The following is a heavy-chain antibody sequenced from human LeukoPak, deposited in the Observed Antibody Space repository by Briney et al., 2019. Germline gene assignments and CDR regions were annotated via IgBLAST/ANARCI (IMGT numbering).Heavy chain of an antibody. V-gene: IGHV3-15*01. CDR3: TTERGYCGYDN. Sequence: PGGSLRLSCAASGLTFTNAWMSWVRQAPGKGLEWVGRIKSKTDGGTTAYAAPVKGRFTISRDDSKNTLYLQMNSLKTEDTALYYCTTERGYCGYDNWGQGTLVTVSP. J-gene: IGHJ4*02. CDR1: GLTFTNAW. CDR2: IKSKTDGGTT. D-gene: IGHD5-12*01.